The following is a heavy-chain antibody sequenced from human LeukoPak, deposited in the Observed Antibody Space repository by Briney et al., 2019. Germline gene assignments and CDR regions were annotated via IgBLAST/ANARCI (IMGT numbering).Heavy chain of an antibody. CDR1: GGSISNYY. CDR3: ARESYSSSYLFDY. D-gene: IGHD6-6*01. V-gene: IGHV4-4*07. J-gene: IGHJ4*02. CDR2: IYTSGST. Sequence: SETLSLTCTVSGGSISNYYWSWIRQPAGKGLELIGRIYTSGSTNYNPSLKSRVTMSVDTSQNQFSLKLSSVTAADTAVYYCARESYSSSYLFDYWGQGTLVTVSS.